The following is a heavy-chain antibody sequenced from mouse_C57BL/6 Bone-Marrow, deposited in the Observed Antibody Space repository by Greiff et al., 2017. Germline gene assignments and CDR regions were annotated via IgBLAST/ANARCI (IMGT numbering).Heavy chain of an antibody. J-gene: IGHJ4*01. D-gene: IGHD2-3*01. CDR1: GYTFTDYE. CDR2: IDPETGGT. Sequence: VQPQQSGAELVRPGASVTLSCKASGYTFTDYEMHWVKQTPVHGLEWIGAIDPETGGTAYNQKFKGKAILTADKSSSTAYMELRSLTSEDSAVYYCTSDGYYDYAMDYWGQGTSVTVSS. V-gene: IGHV1-15*01. CDR3: TSDGYYDYAMDY.